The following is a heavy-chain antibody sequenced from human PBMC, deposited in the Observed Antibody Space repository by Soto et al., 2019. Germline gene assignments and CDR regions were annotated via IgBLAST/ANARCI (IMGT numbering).Heavy chain of an antibody. CDR1: GYSFTSYW. D-gene: IGHD1-20*01. Sequence: GESLKISCKGSGYSFTSYWISWVRQMPGKGLEWMGRIDSSDSYTNYSPSFQGHVTISADKSISTAYLQWSSLKASDTAMYYCASPLGITGTRLAYGMDVWGQGTTVTVSS. CDR3: ASPLGITGTRLAYGMDV. V-gene: IGHV5-10-1*01. CDR2: IDSSDSYT. J-gene: IGHJ6*02.